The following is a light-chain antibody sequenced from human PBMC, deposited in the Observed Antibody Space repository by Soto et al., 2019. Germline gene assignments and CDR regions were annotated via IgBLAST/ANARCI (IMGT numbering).Light chain of an antibody. CDR2: EGS. Sequence: DIQMTQSPSTLSASVGDRVTITCRASQNIKNWLAWYQQRPGQAPKLLISEGSSLESGVPSTFSGTASGTEFTLTISSLQSEDFAVYYCQQYRNWPRAFGQGTKVDI. V-gene: IGKV1-5*01. CDR3: QQYRNWPRA. J-gene: IGKJ1*01. CDR1: QNIKNW.